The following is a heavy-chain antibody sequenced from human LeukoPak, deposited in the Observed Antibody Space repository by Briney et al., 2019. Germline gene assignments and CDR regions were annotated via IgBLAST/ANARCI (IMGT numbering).Heavy chain of an antibody. J-gene: IGHJ4*02. Sequence: ASVKVSCKASGYTFTSYAMNWVRQAPGQGLEWMGWINANTGNPTYAQGFTGRFVFSLDTSVSTAYLQISSPKAEDTAVYYCARGFGNYYGSGSEDYWGQGTLVTVSS. CDR3: ARGFGNYYGSGSEDY. CDR1: GYTFTSYA. V-gene: IGHV7-4-1*02. CDR2: INANTGNP. D-gene: IGHD3-10*01.